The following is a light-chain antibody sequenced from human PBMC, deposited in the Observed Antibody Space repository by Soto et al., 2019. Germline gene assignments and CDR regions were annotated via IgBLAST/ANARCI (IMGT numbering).Light chain of an antibody. J-gene: IGKJ3*01. V-gene: IGKV1-5*03. CDR1: QSISSW. CDR2: KAS. CDR3: QQYSSYSIFS. Sequence: DIQMTQSPSTLSASVGDRVTITCRASQSISSWLAWYQQKPGKAPKLLIYKASSLESGVPTRFSGSGSGTEFALSSSCLQPEDFATYYCQQYSSYSIFSFGPGTKVEIK.